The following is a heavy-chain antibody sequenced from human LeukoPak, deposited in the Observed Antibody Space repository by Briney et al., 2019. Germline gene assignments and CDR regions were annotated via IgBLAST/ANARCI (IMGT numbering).Heavy chain of an antibody. D-gene: IGHD6-13*01. CDR3: VRHGVGSSWFGFDY. CDR1: GYPSTTYC. CDR2: IYPVDSDP. J-gene: IGHJ4*02. V-gene: IGHV5-51*01. Sequence: ESLKISCMDSGYPSTTYCIGWVRQIPGKGLEWMGIIYPVDSDPRDSPSFQGQVTISADTSIRTAYLQWSSLKASDSAMYYCVRHGVGSSWFGFDYWGQGTLVTVSS.